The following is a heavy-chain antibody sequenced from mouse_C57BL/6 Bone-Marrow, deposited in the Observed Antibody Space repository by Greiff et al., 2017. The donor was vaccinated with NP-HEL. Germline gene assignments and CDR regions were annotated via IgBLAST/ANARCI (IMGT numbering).Heavy chain of an antibody. CDR3: ARHPPGAMDY. CDR1: GFTFSSYG. Sequence: VKLMESGGDLVKPGGSLKLSCAASGFTFSSYGMSWVRQTPDKRLEWVATISSGGSYTYYPDSVKGRFTISRDNAKNTLYLQMSSLKSEDTAMYYCARHPPGAMDYWGQGTSVTVSS. J-gene: IGHJ4*01. V-gene: IGHV5-6*01. CDR2: ISSGGSYT.